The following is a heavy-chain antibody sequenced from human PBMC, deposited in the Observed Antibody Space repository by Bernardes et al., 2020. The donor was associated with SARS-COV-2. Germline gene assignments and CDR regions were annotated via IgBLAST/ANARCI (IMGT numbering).Heavy chain of an antibody. CDR3: ARGDSSSYDAFDI. V-gene: IGHV3-48*02. D-gene: IGHD6-13*01. Sequence: GGSLRLSCAASGFTFSSYSMNWVRQAPGKGLEWVSYISRSSSTIYYAASVKGRFTISRDNAKNSLYLQMNSLRDEDTAVYYCARGDSSSYDAFDIWGQGTMVTVSS. CDR2: ISRSSSTI. J-gene: IGHJ3*02. CDR1: GFTFSSYS.